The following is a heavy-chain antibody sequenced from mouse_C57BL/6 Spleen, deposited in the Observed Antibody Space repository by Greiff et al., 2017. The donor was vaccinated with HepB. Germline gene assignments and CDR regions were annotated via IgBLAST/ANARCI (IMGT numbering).Heavy chain of an antibody. CDR1: GFTFSDYY. CDR3: ARAATYYGSSPFDY. D-gene: IGHD1-1*01. Sequence: EVKLVESEGGLVQPGSSMKLSCTASGFTFSDYYMAWVRQVPEKGLDWVANINYDGSSTYYLDSLKSRFLISRDNAKNILYLQMSSLKSEDTATYYCARAATYYGSSPFDYWGQGTTLTVSS. CDR2: INYDGSST. J-gene: IGHJ2*01. V-gene: IGHV5-16*01.